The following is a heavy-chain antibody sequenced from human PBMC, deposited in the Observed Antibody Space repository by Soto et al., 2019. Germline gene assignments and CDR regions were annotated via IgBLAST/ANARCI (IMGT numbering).Heavy chain of an antibody. CDR2: ISSSSSYT. J-gene: IGHJ4*02. CDR3: ARRGSSWVHDY. V-gene: IGHV3-11*05. Sequence: QVQLVESGGGLVKPGGSLRLSCAASGFTFSDYYMSWIRQAPGKGLEWVSYISSSSSYTNYADSVKGRFTISRDNAKNSLYLRMNSLRAEDTAVYYCARRGSSWVHDYWGQGTLVTVSS. CDR1: GFTFSDYY. D-gene: IGHD6-13*01.